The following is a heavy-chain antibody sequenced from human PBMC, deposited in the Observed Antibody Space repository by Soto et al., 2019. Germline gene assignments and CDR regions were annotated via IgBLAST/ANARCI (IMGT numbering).Heavy chain of an antibody. CDR2: IYYSGST. J-gene: IGHJ4*02. Sequence: SETLSLTCTVSGGSISSYYWSWIRQPPGKGLEWIGYIYYSGSTNYNPSLKSRVTISVDTSKNQFSLKLGSVTAADTAVYYCARHAFYCGNCVDYWGQGTLVTVSS. CDR1: GGSISSYY. D-gene: IGHD1-26*01. CDR3: ARHAFYCGNCVDY. V-gene: IGHV4-59*08.